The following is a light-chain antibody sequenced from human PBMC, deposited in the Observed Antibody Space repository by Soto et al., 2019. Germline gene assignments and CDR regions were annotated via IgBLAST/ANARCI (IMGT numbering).Light chain of an antibody. Sequence: VLTQSPVTLSLSPGDRATLSCRTSQSSANSYFAWYQQKPGQAPRLLIYGASSRATGIPDRFSGSGSGTDFTLIISRLEPEDFAVYYCQQYNSSPPMYTFGQGTKLEIK. V-gene: IGKV3-20*01. CDR1: QSSANSY. CDR2: GAS. J-gene: IGKJ2*01. CDR3: QQYNSSPPMYT.